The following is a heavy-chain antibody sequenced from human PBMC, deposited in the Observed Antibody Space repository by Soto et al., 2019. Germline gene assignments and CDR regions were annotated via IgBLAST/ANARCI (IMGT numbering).Heavy chain of an antibody. J-gene: IGHJ6*02. D-gene: IGHD3-22*01. V-gene: IGHV4-34*01. CDR1: GGSFSGYY. Sequence: PSETLSLTCAVYGGSFSGYYWSWIRQPPGKGLEWIGEINNSGSTIYNPSLKSRVTVSVDTSKNHFSLKLSSVTAADTAVYYCGSCSTYYEGNCDYGMDVWGQGTTVTVSS. CDR2: INNSGST. CDR3: GSCSTYYEGNCDYGMDV.